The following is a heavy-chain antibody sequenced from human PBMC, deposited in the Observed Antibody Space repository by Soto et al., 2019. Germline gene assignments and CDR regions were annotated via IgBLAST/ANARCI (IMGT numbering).Heavy chain of an antibody. V-gene: IGHV1-18*01. CDR3: ARDRDWNLDY. J-gene: IGHJ4*02. CDR1: GYTFTDYG. D-gene: IGHD2-21*02. CDR2: ISNKSGKT. Sequence: QAQMVQSGAEVKKPGAPVKVSCKASGYTFTDYGLTWVRQAPGQGLEWVGWISNKSGKTKYGQTCQGRVTLTTDTTTRTAYMEMRTLRSDDTAIYFCARDRDWNLDYWGQGTLVIVSS.